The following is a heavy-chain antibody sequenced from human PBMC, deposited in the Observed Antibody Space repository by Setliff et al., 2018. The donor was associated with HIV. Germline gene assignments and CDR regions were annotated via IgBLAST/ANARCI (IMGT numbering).Heavy chain of an antibody. V-gene: IGHV4-4*09. D-gene: IGHD6-13*01. CDR2: INSSGTT. CDR1: GGSFSNFF. J-gene: IGHJ5*02. Sequence: LSLTCTVSGGSFSNFFWNWIRQPPGKGLEWIGYINSSGTTNYNPSLKSRVNISIDPSKNHFTLRLNSVTAADTALYYCARHARNSAIGTSWFDPWGQGTLVTVSS. CDR3: ARHARNSAIGTSWFDP.